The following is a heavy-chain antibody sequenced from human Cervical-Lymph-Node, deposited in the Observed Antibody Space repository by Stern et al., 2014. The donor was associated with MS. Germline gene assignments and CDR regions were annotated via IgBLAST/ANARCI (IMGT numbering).Heavy chain of an antibody. Sequence: QVQLVQSGAEVKKPGASVKVSCKVSGYTLTELSMHWVRQAPGQGLEWMGGFVPEDGEKLYAQKVKGRVTMTEDTSTDTDYMELRSLRSEDTAVYYCAAWPAKIDYYFDYWGQGTLVTVSS. V-gene: IGHV1-24*01. D-gene: IGHD4/OR15-4a*01. CDR1: GYTLTELS. CDR2: FVPEDGEK. CDR3: AAWPAKIDYYFDY. J-gene: IGHJ4*02.